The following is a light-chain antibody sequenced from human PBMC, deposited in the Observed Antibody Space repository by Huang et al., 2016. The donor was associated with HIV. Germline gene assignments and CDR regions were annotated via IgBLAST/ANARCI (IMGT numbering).Light chain of an antibody. Sequence: DIQMTQSPSSLSASVGDRVTITCRTSQSIGDYVNWYQQRPGSAPKLLIYRSSILHSGVPSRFSGTGSGTEFTLTVSGLQFEDFATYYCQQSHSSPLTFGPGTKVDIK. CDR3: QQSHSSPLT. V-gene: IGKV1-39*01. CDR2: RSS. J-gene: IGKJ3*01. CDR1: QSIGDY.